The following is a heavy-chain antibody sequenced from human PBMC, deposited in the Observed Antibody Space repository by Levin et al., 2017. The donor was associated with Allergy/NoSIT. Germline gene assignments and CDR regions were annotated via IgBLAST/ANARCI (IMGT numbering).Heavy chain of an antibody. D-gene: IGHD2-2*01. CDR1: GYTFTSYD. CDR2: MNPNSGNT. J-gene: IGHJ3*02. Sequence: ASVKVSCKASGYTFTSYDIIWVRQTTGQGLEWMGWMNPNSGNTGYAQKFQGRLTMTRNTSISTAYMDLRNLRSEDTAVYYCVLGYCDSSRCPHAFDIWGQGTLVTVSS. V-gene: IGHV1-8*01. CDR3: VLGYCDSSRCPHAFDI.